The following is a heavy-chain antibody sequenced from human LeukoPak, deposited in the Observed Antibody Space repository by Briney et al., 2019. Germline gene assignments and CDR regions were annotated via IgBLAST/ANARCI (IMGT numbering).Heavy chain of an antibody. V-gene: IGHV5-10-1*01. D-gene: IGHD5-12*01. CDR1: GYSFTTYW. CDR3: ARAYRGYSGYDLD. J-gene: IGHJ4*02. CDR2: IDPSDSYT. Sequence: GASLQISCKGSGYSFTTYWISWVRQVPGKGLEWMGRIDPSDSYTNYSPSFQGHVTISADKSITTAYLQWSSLKASDTAIYYCARAYRGYSGYDLDWGQGTLVTVSS.